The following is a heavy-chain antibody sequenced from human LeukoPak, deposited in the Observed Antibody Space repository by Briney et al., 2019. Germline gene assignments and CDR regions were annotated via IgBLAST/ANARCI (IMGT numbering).Heavy chain of an antibody. CDR1: GYTFTSYY. V-gene: IGHV1-46*01. J-gene: IGHJ6*03. Sequence: GSSVKVSCKAPGYTFTSYYMHWVRQAPGQGLEWMGIINPSGGSTSYAQKFQGRVTMTRDTSTSTVYIELSSLRSEDTAVYYCARGWEYYYYYMDVWGKGTTVTISS. D-gene: IGHD1-26*01. CDR3: ARGWEYYYYYMDV. CDR2: INPSGGST.